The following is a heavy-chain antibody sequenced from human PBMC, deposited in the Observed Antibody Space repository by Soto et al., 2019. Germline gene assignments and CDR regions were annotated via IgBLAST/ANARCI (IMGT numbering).Heavy chain of an antibody. Sequence: GGSLRLSCAASGFSISRYWMTWVRQAPGKGLEWVADKKQDGSEEYYVDSVKGRFTVSRDNAKNSLYLQLTSLRVEDTALYYCARGGFSYGTGIEHWGQGTLVTVSS. J-gene: IGHJ4*02. CDR3: ARGGFSYGTGIEH. CDR2: KKQDGSEE. CDR1: GFSISRYW. D-gene: IGHD5-18*01. V-gene: IGHV3-7*01.